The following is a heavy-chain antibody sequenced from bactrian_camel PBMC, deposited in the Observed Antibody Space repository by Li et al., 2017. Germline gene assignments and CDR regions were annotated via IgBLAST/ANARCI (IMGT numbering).Heavy chain of an antibody. D-gene: IGHD2*01. Sequence: VQLVESGGGSVQSGGSLRLSCVVSGHSSGYCLAWFRQAPRKEREGVAVIGRDGRTVYADSVKGRFTISEENAKNRMYLQLNSLKAEDTAMYYCTKEGWLQWGQGTQVTVS. CDR2: IGRDGRT. CDR1: GHSSGYC. CDR3: TKEGWLQ. V-gene: IGHV3S55*01. J-gene: IGHJ4*01.